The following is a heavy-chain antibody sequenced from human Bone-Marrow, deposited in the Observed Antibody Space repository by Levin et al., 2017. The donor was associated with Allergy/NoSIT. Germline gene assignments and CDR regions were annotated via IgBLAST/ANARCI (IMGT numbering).Heavy chain of an antibody. J-gene: IGHJ4*02. V-gene: IGHV3-23*01. CDR3: AKGTEFSCRGSTCYPLDY. CDR1: GFSFSTSA. Sequence: LSLTCAASGFSFSTSAMVWVRQAPGKGPEWVSVITGSGDNTYYPDSVKGRLPISRDNPKNTLYLHVDSLGAQDTAVYYCAKGTEFSCRGSTCYPLDYWGQGTLVTVSS. CDR2: ITGSGDNT. D-gene: IGHD2-15*01.